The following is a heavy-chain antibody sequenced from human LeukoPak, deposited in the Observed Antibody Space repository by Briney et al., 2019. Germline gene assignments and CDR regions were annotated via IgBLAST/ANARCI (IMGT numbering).Heavy chain of an antibody. CDR3: AKDRDYGGNSRGIDYFDY. CDR1: GFAFSDYV. V-gene: IGHV3-23*01. CDR2: ISVRGDRT. Sequence: GGSLRLSCAASGFAFSDYVMDWVRQAPGKWLEWVSSISVRGDRTYYPDSVKGRFTISRDNSKHMLYLQMNTLRADDTAIYYCAKDRDYGGNSRGIDYFDYWGQGTLVTVSS. D-gene: IGHD4-23*01. J-gene: IGHJ4*02.